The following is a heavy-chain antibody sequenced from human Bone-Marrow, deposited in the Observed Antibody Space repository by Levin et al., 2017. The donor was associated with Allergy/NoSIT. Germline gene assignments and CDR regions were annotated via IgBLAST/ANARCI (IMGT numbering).Heavy chain of an antibody. D-gene: IGHD6-13*01. CDR1: GFTFGTYA. CDR2: IRPGGEKT. V-gene: IGHV3-23*01. CDR3: AREAGGSGWYTVDY. Sequence: GGSLRLSCAASGFTFGTYAITWVRQAPGKGLQWVSAIRPGGEKTYYANSVEGRFTVSRDNSKNTVYLQMSSLRVEDTATYYCAREAGGSGWYTVDYWGRGTLVTVSS. J-gene: IGHJ4*02.